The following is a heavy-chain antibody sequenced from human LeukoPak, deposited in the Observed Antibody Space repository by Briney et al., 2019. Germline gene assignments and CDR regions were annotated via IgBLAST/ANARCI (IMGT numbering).Heavy chain of an antibody. CDR2: IGGSGGST. J-gene: IGHJ4*02. V-gene: IGHV3-23*01. CDR1: GFTFSSYA. CDR3: AKVGSSGWYRD. D-gene: IGHD6-19*01. Sequence: GGSLRLSCAASGFTFSSYAMSWVRQAPGKGLEWVSAIGGSGGSTYYADSVKGRFTISRDNSKNTLYLQMNSLRAEDTAVYYCAKVGSSGWYRDWGQGTLVTVSS.